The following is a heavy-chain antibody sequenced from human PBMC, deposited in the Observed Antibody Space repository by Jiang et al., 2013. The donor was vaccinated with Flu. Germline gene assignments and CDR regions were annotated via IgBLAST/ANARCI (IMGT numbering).Heavy chain of an antibody. D-gene: IGHD4-17*01. CDR1: GFSLSTSGVG. J-gene: IGHJ4*02. V-gene: IGHV2-5*02. CDR2: IYWDDDK. CDR3: ARMTTVTTFDY. Sequence: KPTQTLTLTCTFSGFSLSTSGVGVGWIRQPPGKALEWLALIYWDDDKRYSPSLKSRLTITKDTSKNQVVLTMTNMDPVDTATYYCARMTTVTTFDYWGQGTLVAVSS.